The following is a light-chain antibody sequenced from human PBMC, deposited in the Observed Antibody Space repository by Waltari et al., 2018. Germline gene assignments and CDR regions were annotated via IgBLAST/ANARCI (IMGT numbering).Light chain of an antibody. CDR3: QSCDITLSAWV. Sequence: QSVLTQPPSVSGAPGQRVTISCTGSSSNIGTRYGVHWYQQLPGPAPKPLIYANPHRPPGVPDRFSGSKSGTSASLAIPGLQPEDEADYYCQSCDITLSAWVFGGGTRLTVL. V-gene: IGLV1-40*01. J-gene: IGLJ3*02. CDR1: SSNIGTRYG. CDR2: ANP.